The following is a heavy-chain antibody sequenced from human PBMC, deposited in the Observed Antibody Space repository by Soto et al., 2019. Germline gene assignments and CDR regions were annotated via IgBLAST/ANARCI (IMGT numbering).Heavy chain of an antibody. D-gene: IGHD3-22*01. J-gene: IGHJ3*02. V-gene: IGHV5-10-1*01. CDR3: ATPHTKHYYDSSGYQNDAFDI. CDR1: GYSFTSYW. Sequence: PGESLKISCKGSGYSFTSYWISWVRQMPGKGLEWMGRIDPSDSYTNYSPSFQGHVTISADKSISTAYLQWSSLKASDTAMYYCATPHTKHYYDSSGYQNDAFDIWGQGTMVTVSS. CDR2: IDPSDSYT.